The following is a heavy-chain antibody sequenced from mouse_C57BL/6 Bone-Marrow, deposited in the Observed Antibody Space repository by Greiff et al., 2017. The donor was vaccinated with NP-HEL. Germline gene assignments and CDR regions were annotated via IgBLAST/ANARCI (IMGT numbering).Heavy chain of an antibody. CDR1: GYTFTSYW. Sequence: QVQLQQPGAELVKPGASVKLSCKASGYTFTSYWMQWVKQRPGQGLEWIGEIDPSDSYTNYNQKFKGKATLTVDTSSSTAYMQLSSLTSEDSVVYYCATIYYSSYEPPGVYWGQGTTLTVSS. CDR2: IDPSDSYT. V-gene: IGHV1-50*01. D-gene: IGHD2-5*01. CDR3: ATIYYSSYEPPGVY. J-gene: IGHJ2*01.